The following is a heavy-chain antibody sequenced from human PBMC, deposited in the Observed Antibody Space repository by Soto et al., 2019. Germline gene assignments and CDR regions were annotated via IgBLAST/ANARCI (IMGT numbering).Heavy chain of an antibody. Sequence: GASVKVSCKASGYILSSYYMHWVRQAPGQGLEWMGIINPSGGSTTYAQKFQGRVTMTRDTSTSTVYMELSSLTSEDTAMYYCARSYCGGDCPNNWFDPWGQGTLVTVSS. V-gene: IGHV1-46*01. CDR2: INPSGGST. D-gene: IGHD2-21*02. CDR3: ARSYCGGDCPNNWFDP. CDR1: GYILSSYY. J-gene: IGHJ5*02.